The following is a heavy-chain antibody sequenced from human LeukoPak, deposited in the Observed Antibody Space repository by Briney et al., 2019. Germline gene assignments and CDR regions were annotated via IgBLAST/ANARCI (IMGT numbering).Heavy chain of an antibody. CDR1: GASIFNYY. Sequence: PSETLSLTCNVSGASIFNYYWNWIRQAPGKGLEWIGYVHHSGRTSSNPSLGSRVTMSVDTSTSQLSLNLTSVTTADTAVYFCARDLRAKYWGQGTLVFVSS. D-gene: IGHD4/OR15-4a*01. V-gene: IGHV4-59*01. J-gene: IGHJ1*01. CDR3: ARDLRAKY. CDR2: VHHSGRT.